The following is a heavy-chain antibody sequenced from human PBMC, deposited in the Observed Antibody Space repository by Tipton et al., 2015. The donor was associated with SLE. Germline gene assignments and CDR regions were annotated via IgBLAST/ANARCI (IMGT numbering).Heavy chain of an antibody. V-gene: IGHV4-4*08. Sequence: TLSLTCTVSGGSLSSYYWSWIRQPPGKGLEWIGHIYTSGITNDNPSLKSRVTISIDTSKNQFSLKLSSVTAADTAVYYCARAPTVTNILYYGMDVWGQGTTVTVSS. D-gene: IGHD4-17*01. CDR3: ARAPTVTNILYYGMDV. J-gene: IGHJ6*02. CDR1: GGSLSSYY. CDR2: IYTSGIT.